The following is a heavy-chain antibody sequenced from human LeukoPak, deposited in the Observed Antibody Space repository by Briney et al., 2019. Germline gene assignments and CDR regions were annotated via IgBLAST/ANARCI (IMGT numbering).Heavy chain of an antibody. Sequence: SETLSLTCTVSGGSISSSNYYWGWIRQPPGKGLEWIGTIYYSGSTYYNPSLKSRVTISVDTSKNQFSLKLSSVTAADTAVYYCARGLSGWTLDAFDIWGQGTMVTVSS. D-gene: IGHD6-19*01. CDR3: ARGLSGWTLDAFDI. J-gene: IGHJ3*02. V-gene: IGHV4-39*07. CDR1: GGSISSSNYY. CDR2: IYYSGST.